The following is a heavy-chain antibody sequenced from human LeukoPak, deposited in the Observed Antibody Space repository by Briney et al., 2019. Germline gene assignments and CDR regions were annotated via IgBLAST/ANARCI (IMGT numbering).Heavy chain of an antibody. Sequence: GESLKISCKGSGYSFTSYWIGWVRQMPGKGLEWMGIIYPGDSDTRYSPSFQGQVTISADKSISTAYLQWSSLKASDTAMYYCARHFDFGIVGAEAPFDYWGQGTLVTVSS. CDR2: IYPGDSDT. D-gene: IGHD1-26*01. CDR3: ARHFDFGIVGAEAPFDY. J-gene: IGHJ4*02. V-gene: IGHV5-51*01. CDR1: GYSFTSYW.